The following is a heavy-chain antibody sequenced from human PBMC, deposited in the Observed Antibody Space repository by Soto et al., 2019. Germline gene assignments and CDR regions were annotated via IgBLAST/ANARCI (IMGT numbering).Heavy chain of an antibody. D-gene: IGHD3-9*01. CDR1: GFTFSSYS. CDR3: ARDRVDYDILTGQEPYYYYGMDV. V-gene: IGHV3-48*02. Sequence: GGSLRLSCAASGFTFSSYSMNWVRQAPGKGLEWVSYISSSSSTIYYADSVKGRFTISRVNAKNSLYLQMNSLRDEDTAVYYCARDRVDYDILTGQEPYYYYGMDVWGQGTTVTVSS. J-gene: IGHJ6*02. CDR2: ISSSSSTI.